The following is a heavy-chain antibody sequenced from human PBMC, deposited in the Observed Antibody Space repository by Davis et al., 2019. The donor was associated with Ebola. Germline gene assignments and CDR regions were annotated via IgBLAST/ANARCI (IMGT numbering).Heavy chain of an antibody. CDR2: IKQDGSEK. CDR1: GFTFSSYW. J-gene: IGHJ4*02. V-gene: IGHV3-7*03. Sequence: LSLTCAASGFTFSSYWMSWVRQAPGKGLEWVANIKQDGSEKYYVDSVKGRFTISRDNAKNSLYLQMNSLRAEDTAVYYCARESYCGGDCLYFDYWGQGTLVTVSS. D-gene: IGHD2-21*01. CDR3: ARESYCGGDCLYFDY.